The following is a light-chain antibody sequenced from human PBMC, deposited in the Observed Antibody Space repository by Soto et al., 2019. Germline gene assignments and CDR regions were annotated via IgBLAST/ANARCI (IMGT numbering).Light chain of an antibody. CDR1: QTVSSSF. Sequence: EIVLTQSPGTLSLSPGERATLSCRTSQTVSSSFLAWYQQKPGQAPRLLMFDASNRATDIPDRFSGSGSGTDFTLTIGRLEQEDFAVYYCQQFGSLGTFGQGTKVDIK. J-gene: IGKJ1*01. CDR2: DAS. V-gene: IGKV3-20*01. CDR3: QQFGSLGT.